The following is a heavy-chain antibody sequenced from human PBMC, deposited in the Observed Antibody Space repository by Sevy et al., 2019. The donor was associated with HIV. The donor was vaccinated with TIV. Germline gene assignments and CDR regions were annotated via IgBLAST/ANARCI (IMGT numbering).Heavy chain of an antibody. CDR1: GFTFSKYG. CDR3: VRGADYYDSSGANCAY. Sequence: GGSLRLSCAASGFTFSKYGMHWVRQAPGKGLEWVALIWYNGSNKYYADSVKGGFTISRDNSKNTLYLQMNSLRAEDTAVYYCVRGADYYDSSGANCAYWGQGTLVTVSS. D-gene: IGHD3-22*01. CDR2: IWYNGSNK. J-gene: IGHJ4*02. V-gene: IGHV3-33*01.